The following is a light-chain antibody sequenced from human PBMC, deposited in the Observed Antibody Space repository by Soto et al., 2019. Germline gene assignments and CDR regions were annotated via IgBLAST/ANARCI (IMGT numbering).Light chain of an antibody. CDR1: QSVSSSY. V-gene: IGKV3-20*01. CDR3: QQYGSSPFT. CDR2: GAS. Sequence: EMVLTQSPGTLSLSPGERATLSCRASQSVSSSYLAWYQQKPGQAPRLLIYGASSRATGIPYRFSGSGSGTDFTLTISRLEPEDFAVYYCQQYGSSPFTFGPGPKVDIK. J-gene: IGKJ3*01.